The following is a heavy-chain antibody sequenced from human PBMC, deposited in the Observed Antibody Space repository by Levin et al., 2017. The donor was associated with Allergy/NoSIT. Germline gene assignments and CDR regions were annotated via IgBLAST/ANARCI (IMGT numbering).Heavy chain of an antibody. Sequence: GASVKVSCKASGYTFTSYGISWVRQAPGQGLEWMGWISAYNGNTNYAQKLQGRVTMTTDTSTSTAYMELRSLRSDDTAVYYCARDGSITIFGVVTNWFDPWGQGTLVTVSS. CDR3: ARDGSITIFGVVTNWFDP. V-gene: IGHV1-18*01. J-gene: IGHJ5*02. CDR1: GYTFTSYG. CDR2: ISAYNGNT. D-gene: IGHD3-3*01.